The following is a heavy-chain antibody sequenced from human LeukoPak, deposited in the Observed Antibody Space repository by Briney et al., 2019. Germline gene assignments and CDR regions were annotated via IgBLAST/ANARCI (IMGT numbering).Heavy chain of an antibody. D-gene: IGHD3-10*01. CDR2: IIPIFGTA. CDR3: ARDWAGDYYYGMDV. Sequence: SVKVSCKASGGTFSSYAISWVRQAPGQGLEWMGGIIPIFGTANYAQKFQGRVTITADESTSTAYMELSSLRSEDTAVYYYARDWAGDYYYGMDVWGQGTTVTVSS. V-gene: IGHV1-69*13. J-gene: IGHJ6*02. CDR1: GGTFSSYA.